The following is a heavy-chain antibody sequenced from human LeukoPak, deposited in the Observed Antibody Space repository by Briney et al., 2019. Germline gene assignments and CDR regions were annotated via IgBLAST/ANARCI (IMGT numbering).Heavy chain of an antibody. J-gene: IGHJ4*02. V-gene: IGHV3-30-3*01. CDR2: ISYDGSDK. CDR3: ARESNTMIVVVISYFDY. CDR1: GFTFSNSA. Sequence: GGSLRLSCVASGFTFSNSAMHWVRQAPGKGLEWVAIISYDGSDKYYADSVKGRFTISRDNSKNTLYLQMNSLRAEDTAVYYCARESNTMIVVVISYFDYWGQGTLVTVSS. D-gene: IGHD3-22*01.